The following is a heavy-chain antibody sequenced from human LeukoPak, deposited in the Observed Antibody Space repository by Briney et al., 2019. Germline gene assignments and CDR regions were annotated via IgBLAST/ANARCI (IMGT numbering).Heavy chain of an antibody. CDR2: ISYDGNNK. V-gene: IGHV3-30-3*01. D-gene: IGHD4-17*01. Sequence: GMSLRLSCAASGFTFSSYAMHWVRQAPGKGLEWVAVISYDGNNKYYADSVEGRFTISRDNAKNTLYLQMNSLRAEDTAVYYCARVAGDHPAYGDYEYWGQGTLVTVSS. CDR3: ARVAGDHPAYGDYEY. CDR1: GFTFSSYA. J-gene: IGHJ4*02.